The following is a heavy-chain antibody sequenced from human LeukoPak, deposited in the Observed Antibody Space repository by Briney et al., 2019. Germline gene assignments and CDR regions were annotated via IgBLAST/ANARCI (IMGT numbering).Heavy chain of an antibody. J-gene: IGHJ4*02. CDR2: IWYDGSNK. CDR3: AKDLYSSSSGFDY. Sequence: PGRSLRLSCAASGFTFSSYGMHWVRQAPGKGLEWVAVIWYDGSNKYYADSAKGRFTISRDNSKNTLYLQMNSLRAEDTAVYYCAKDLYSSSSGFDYWGQGTLVTVSS. D-gene: IGHD6-6*01. V-gene: IGHV3-33*06. CDR1: GFTFSSYG.